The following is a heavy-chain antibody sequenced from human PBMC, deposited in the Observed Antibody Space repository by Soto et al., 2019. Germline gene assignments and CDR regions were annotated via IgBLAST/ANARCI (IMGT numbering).Heavy chain of an antibody. Sequence: QVQLVESGGGVVQPGRSLRLSCAASGFTFSSYGMHWVRQAPGKGLEWVAVIWYDGSNKYYADSVKGRFTISRDNSKKTLYMQINSLRAEDTAVYYCARDSTDSSGWYVTGACDIWVQGTMVTVSS. CDR1: GFTFSSYG. CDR3: ARDSTDSSGWYVTGACDI. V-gene: IGHV3-33*01. CDR2: IWYDGSNK. J-gene: IGHJ3*02. D-gene: IGHD6-19*01.